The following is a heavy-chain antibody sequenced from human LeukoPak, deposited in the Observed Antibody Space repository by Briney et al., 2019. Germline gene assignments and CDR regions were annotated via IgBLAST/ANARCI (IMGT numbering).Heavy chain of an antibody. J-gene: IGHJ4*02. D-gene: IGHD6-13*01. Sequence: SETLSLTCTVSVGSISSYYWSWIRQPARKGLEWIGRIYSTGSTNYNPSLRSRVTMSVDTSKNQFSLRLRSVTAADTAVYYCARQIASAGTAGFDFWGQGALVTVSS. CDR3: ARQIASAGTAGFDF. V-gene: IGHV4-4*07. CDR2: IYSTGST. CDR1: VGSISSYY.